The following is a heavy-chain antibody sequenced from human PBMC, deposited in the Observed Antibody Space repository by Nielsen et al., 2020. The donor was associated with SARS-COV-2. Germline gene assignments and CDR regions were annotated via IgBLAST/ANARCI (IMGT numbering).Heavy chain of an antibody. J-gene: IGHJ6*02. V-gene: IGHV3-48*04. CDR2: ISSSSSTI. Sequence: GGSLRLSCAASGFTFSSYSMNWVRQAPGKGLEWVSYISSSSSTIYYADSVKGRFTISRDNAKNSLYLQMNSLRAEDTAVYYCARDNLYSNYYYYYGLDVWGQGTAVTVSS. CDR1: GFTFSSYS. D-gene: IGHD4-11*01. CDR3: ARDNLYSNYYYYYGLDV.